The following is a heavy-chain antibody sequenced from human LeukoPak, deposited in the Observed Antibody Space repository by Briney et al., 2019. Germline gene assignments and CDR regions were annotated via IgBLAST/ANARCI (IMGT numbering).Heavy chain of an antibody. CDR3: AREKYGGNSGDFQH. D-gene: IGHD4-23*01. CDR2: IYNDGST. J-gene: IGHJ1*01. Sequence: GGSLRLSCAASGLTVSSSYMSWVRQAPGKGLEWVSIIYNDGSTYYADSVKGRFTISRDNSKNTLYLQMNSLRAEDTAVYYCAREKYGGNSGDFQHWGQGTLVTVSS. CDR1: GLTVSSSY. V-gene: IGHV3-66*01.